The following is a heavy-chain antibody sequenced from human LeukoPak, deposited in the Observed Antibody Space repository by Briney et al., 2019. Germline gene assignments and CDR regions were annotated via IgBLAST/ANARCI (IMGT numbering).Heavy chain of an antibody. Sequence: SETLSLTCTVPGDSLSGYYWSWIRQYPGKGLEWIGCIYYSGSANYNPSLKSRVTISVDMSKNQFSLKLSSVTAADTAVYYCARHDYHYGMDVWGQGTTVTVSS. CDR1: GDSLSGYY. CDR3: ARHDYHYGMDV. J-gene: IGHJ6*02. CDR2: IYYSGSA. V-gene: IGHV4-59*01.